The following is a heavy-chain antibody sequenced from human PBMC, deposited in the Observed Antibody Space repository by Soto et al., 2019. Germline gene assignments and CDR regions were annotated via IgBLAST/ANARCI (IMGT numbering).Heavy chain of an antibody. Sequence: ASVKVSCKASGYTFSNYYLHWVRQAPGQGLEWMGVINPTGGSTSFAQKFQGRVTMTRDTSTSTVYMELSSLRSEDTAVYYCAGGAAGFDYWVKGTLVTVSS. D-gene: IGHD6-25*01. CDR1: GYTFSNYY. V-gene: IGHV1-46*01. CDR3: AGGAAGFDY. CDR2: INPTGGST. J-gene: IGHJ4*02.